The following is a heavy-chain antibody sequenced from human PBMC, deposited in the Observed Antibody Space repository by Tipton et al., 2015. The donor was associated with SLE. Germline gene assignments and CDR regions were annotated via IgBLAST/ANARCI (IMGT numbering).Heavy chain of an antibody. J-gene: IGHJ4*02. CDR1: GASITSGAFS. V-gene: IGHV4-30-2*01. CDR3: ARGSITGTSNLDY. Sequence: TLSLTCAVSGASITSGAFSWSWIRQPPGKGLEWIGYIYHSGSAYYKPSLKSRLTISVDTSKNQLSLKLSSVTAADTAVYYCARGSITGTSNLDYWGQGTLVTVSS. D-gene: IGHD1-7*01. CDR2: IYHSGSA.